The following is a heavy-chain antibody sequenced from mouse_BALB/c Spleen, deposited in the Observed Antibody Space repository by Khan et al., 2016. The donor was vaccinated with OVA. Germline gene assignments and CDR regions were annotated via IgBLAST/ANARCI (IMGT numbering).Heavy chain of an antibody. Sequence: QVQLQQSGAELARPGASVKMSCKASGYTFTSYTMHWVRQRPGQALEWIGHINPTSGHTDYNEKFKDKATLSADKSSSTAYMQLSSLTSEDSAVYYCTRDRIDYWGQGTTLTVSS. J-gene: IGHJ2*01. CDR2: INPTSGHT. CDR1: GYTFTSYT. V-gene: IGHV1-4*01. CDR3: TRDRIDY.